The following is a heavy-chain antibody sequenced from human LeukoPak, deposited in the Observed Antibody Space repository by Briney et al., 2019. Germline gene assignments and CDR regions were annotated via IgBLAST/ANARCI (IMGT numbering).Heavy chain of an antibody. J-gene: IGHJ4*02. V-gene: IGHV3-21*06. Sequence: GVSLRLSCAASVFTFSMYSINWVRQAPGKGLECVSAMSSNSRYIYYAASMRGRFTISRDNAKNSLYLQMNSLKPEDTAVYYCARVAEAAAFDSWGQGTLVTVSS. CDR3: ARVAEAAAFDS. CDR1: VFTFSMYS. D-gene: IGHD6-13*01. CDR2: MSSNSRYI.